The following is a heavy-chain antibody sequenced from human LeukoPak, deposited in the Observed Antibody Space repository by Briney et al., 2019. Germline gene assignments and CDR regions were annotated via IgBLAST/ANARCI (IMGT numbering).Heavy chain of an antibody. J-gene: IGHJ4*02. D-gene: IGHD5-24*01. CDR2: ISTSGGDT. Sequence: GGSLRLSCAASGFTFSSYAMSWVRQAPGKGLEWVSAISTSGGDTYYAVSVKGRFTISRDNSKNTLYLQMNSLRAEDTAVYYCARWLQRPIGCWGQGTLVTVSS. V-gene: IGHV3-23*01. CDR1: GFTFSSYA. CDR3: ARWLQRPIGC.